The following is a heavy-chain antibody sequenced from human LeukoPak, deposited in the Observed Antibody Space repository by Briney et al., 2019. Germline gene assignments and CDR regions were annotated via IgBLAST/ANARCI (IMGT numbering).Heavy chain of an antibody. D-gene: IGHD5-12*01. CDR3: ARDCGREARGYSGYDGGGYFDY. CDR1: GYTFTSYG. CDR2: ISAYNGNT. Sequence: ASVKVSCKASGYTFTSYGISWVRQAPGQGLEWMGWISAYNGNTNYAQKLQGRVTMTTDTPTSTAYVELRSLRSDDTAVYYCARDCGREARGYSGYDGGGYFDYWGQGTLVTVSS. V-gene: IGHV1-18*01. J-gene: IGHJ4*02.